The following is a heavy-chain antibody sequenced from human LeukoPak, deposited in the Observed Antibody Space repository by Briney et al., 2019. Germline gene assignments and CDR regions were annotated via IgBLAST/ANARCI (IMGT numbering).Heavy chain of an antibody. V-gene: IGHV5-51*01. CDR1: GYSFTSYW. CDR2: IYPDDSDT. Sequence: GESLKISCKGSGYSFTSYWIGWVRQMAGKGLEWMGIIYPDDSDTRYSPSFQGQVTISADKSISTAYLQWRSLKASDTAMYYCARLSTSLFDYWGQGTLVTVSS. J-gene: IGHJ4*02. CDR3: ARLSTSLFDY.